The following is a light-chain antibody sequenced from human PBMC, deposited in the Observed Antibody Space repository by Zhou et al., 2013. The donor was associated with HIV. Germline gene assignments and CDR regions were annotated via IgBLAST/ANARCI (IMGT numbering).Light chain of an antibody. CDR1: QSISSW. CDR2: AAS. CDR3: QRTYNAPLF. J-gene: IGKJ3*01. Sequence: DIQMTQSPSTLSASVGDRVTITCRASQSISSWLAWYQQKPGKAPKLLLYAASRLESGVPSRFSGSGSGTDYTLTISSLQPEDFATYYGQRTYNAPLFFGPGTNV. V-gene: IGKV1-NL1*01.